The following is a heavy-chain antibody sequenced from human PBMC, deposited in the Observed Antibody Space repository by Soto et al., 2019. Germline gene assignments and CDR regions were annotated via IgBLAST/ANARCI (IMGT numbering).Heavy chain of an antibody. CDR3: ARALIIPPYYYYYGMDV. D-gene: IGHD2-21*01. Sequence: SETLSLTCTVSGGSISSGDYYWSWIRQPPGKGLEWIGYIYYSGSTYYNPSLKSRVTISVDTSKNQFSLKLSSVTAAETAVYYCARALIIPPYYYYYGMDVWGQGTTVTVSS. CDR2: IYYSGST. J-gene: IGHJ6*02. V-gene: IGHV4-30-4*01. CDR1: GGSISSGDYY.